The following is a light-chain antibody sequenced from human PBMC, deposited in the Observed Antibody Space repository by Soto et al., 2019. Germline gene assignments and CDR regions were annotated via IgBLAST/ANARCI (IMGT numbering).Light chain of an antibody. CDR1: QSVSID. Sequence: EIVMTQSPATLSVSPGGRATLSCRASQSVSIDLAWYQQTPGQAPRLLIYGASTSATGIPVRFSGSASGTEFTLTITSLQSEEVAVYYCQRYSDGKPWTVGQGSK. J-gene: IGKJ1*01. CDR3: QRYSDGKPWT. V-gene: IGKV3-15*01. CDR2: GAS.